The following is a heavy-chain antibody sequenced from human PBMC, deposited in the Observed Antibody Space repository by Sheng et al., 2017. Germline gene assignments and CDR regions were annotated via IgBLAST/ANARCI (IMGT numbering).Heavy chain of an antibody. CDR2: IIPIFGTA. CDR3: ARDRGDSGSYYVAYWFDP. Sequence: QVQLVQSGAEVKKPGSSVKVSCKASGGTFSSYAISWVRQAPGQGLEWMGGIIPIFGTANYAQKFQGRVTITADESTSTAYMELSSLRSEDTAVYYCARDRGDSGSYYVAYWFDPLGPREPLVTRLL. V-gene: IGHV1-69*13. D-gene: IGHD1-26*01. J-gene: IGHJ5*02. CDR1: GGTFSSYA.